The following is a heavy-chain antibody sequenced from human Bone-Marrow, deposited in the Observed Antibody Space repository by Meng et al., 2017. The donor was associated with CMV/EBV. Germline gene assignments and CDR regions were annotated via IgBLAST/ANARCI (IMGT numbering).Heavy chain of an antibody. Sequence: SVKVSCKASGGTFSSYAISWVRQVPGQGLEWMGGINPIFGTANYAQKFQGKVTITTDESTSTAYMELSSLRSEDTAVYYCAIDSGSSWDRGSVDPWGQGTLVTVSS. V-gene: IGHV1-69*05. J-gene: IGHJ5*02. CDR1: GGTFSSYA. CDR2: INPIFGTA. CDR3: AIDSGSSWDRGSVDP. D-gene: IGHD6-13*01.